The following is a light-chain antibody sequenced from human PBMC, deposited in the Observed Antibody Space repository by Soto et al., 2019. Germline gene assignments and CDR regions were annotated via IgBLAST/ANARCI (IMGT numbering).Light chain of an antibody. CDR1: RSDVGGYNY. Sequence: QSALTQPASVSGSPGQSITISCTGTRSDVGGYNYVSWYQQHPGKAPKLMIYEVTNRPSGVSNRFSGSKSDNTASLTISGLQAEDEADYYCSSYTSSSTLVFGGGTKVTVL. CDR2: EVT. CDR3: SSYTSSSTLV. V-gene: IGLV2-14*01. J-gene: IGLJ2*01.